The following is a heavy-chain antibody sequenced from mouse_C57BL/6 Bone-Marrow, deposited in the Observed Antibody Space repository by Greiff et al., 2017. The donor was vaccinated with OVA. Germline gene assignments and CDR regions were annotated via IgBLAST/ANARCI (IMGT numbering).Heavy chain of an antibody. D-gene: IGHD2-1*01. J-gene: IGHJ3*01. V-gene: IGHV2-6*01. CDR3: ARLWYPFAY. Sequence: VHLVESGPGLVAPSQSLSITCTVSGFSLTSYGVDWVRQSPGKGLEWLGVIWGVGSTNYNSALKSRLSISKDNSKSQVFLKMNSLQTDDTAMYYCARLWYPFAYWGQGTLVTVSA. CDR2: IWGVGST. CDR1: GFSLTSYG.